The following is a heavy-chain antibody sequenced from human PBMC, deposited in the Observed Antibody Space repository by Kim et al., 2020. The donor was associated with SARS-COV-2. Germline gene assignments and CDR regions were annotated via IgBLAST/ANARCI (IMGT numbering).Heavy chain of an antibody. D-gene: IGHD3-16*01. CDR3: ARVGSYYGMDV. V-gene: IGHV3-33*01. Sequence: KYYASSVKGRFTISRDNSKNTLYLQMNSLRAEDTAVYYCARVGSYYGMDVWGQGTTVTVSS. J-gene: IGHJ6*02. CDR2: K.